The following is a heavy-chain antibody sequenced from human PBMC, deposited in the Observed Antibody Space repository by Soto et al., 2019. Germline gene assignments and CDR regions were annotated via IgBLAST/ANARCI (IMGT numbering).Heavy chain of an antibody. Sequence: EVQLLESGGGLVQPGGSLRLSCAASGFTFSSYAMSWVRQAPGKGLEWVSAISGSGGSTYYADSVKGRFTISRYNSKSTVYLQMTSLSDEDTAVYYCAKEFLAVAGSSNWGQGALVTVSS. CDR1: GFTFSSYA. CDR3: AKEFLAVAGSSN. CDR2: ISGSGGST. V-gene: IGHV3-23*01. J-gene: IGHJ4*02. D-gene: IGHD6-19*01.